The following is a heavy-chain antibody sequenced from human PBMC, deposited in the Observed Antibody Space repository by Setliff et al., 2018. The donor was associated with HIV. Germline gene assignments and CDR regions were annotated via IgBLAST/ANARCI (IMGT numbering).Heavy chain of an antibody. CDR3: ARREESGDYPDWYFDL. Sequence: PGESLKISCKASEYNLASNWIGWVRQMPGKGLEWMGVIYPGDSDTRYSPSFRGQVTMSVDKSINTAYLQWSSLKASDTAIYYCARREESGDYPDWYFDLWGRGTLVTVS. D-gene: IGHD2-21*02. V-gene: IGHV5-51*01. CDR2: IYPGDSDT. J-gene: IGHJ2*01. CDR1: EYNLASNW.